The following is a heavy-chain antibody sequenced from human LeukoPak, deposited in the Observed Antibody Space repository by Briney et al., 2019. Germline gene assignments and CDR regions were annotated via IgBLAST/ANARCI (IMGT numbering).Heavy chain of an antibody. J-gene: IGHJ3*02. Sequence: SETLSLTCTVSGDSINGYYWSWIRQPPGKGLEWIGFTYSGGSTNYNPSLKSRVTISVDTSKNQFALRVNSVTAADTAVYYCARVLAEMAAVWRDDVFDIWGQGTMVTVSS. V-gene: IGHV4-59*01. D-gene: IGHD5-24*01. CDR1: GDSINGYY. CDR3: ARVLAEMAAVWRDDVFDI. CDR2: TYSGGST.